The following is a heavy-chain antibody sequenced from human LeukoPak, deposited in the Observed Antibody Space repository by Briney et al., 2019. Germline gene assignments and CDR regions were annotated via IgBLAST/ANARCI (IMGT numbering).Heavy chain of an antibody. CDR1: GGSISSYY. Sequence: PSETLSLTCTVSGGSISSYYWSWLRQPPGKGLEWIGYIYYSGSTNYNPSLKSRVTISVDTSKNQYSLKLSSVTAADTAVYYCARATTGTTNWFDPWGQGTPVTVSS. V-gene: IGHV4-59*01. CDR3: ARATTGTTNWFDP. CDR2: IYYSGST. D-gene: IGHD1-1*01. J-gene: IGHJ5*02.